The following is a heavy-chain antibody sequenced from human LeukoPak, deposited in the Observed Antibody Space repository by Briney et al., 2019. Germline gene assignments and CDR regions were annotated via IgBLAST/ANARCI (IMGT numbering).Heavy chain of an antibody. V-gene: IGHV4-30-4*01. J-gene: IGHJ4*02. D-gene: IGHD4-17*01. Sequence: SETLSLTCTVSGGSISSGDYYWSWIRQPPGKGVEWIGYIHYSGSTYYNPSLKSRVTISVDTSKNQFSLKLSSVTAADTAVYYCARGDSTLDYWGQGTLVTVSS. CDR3: ARGDSTLDY. CDR1: GGSISSGDYY. CDR2: IHYSGST.